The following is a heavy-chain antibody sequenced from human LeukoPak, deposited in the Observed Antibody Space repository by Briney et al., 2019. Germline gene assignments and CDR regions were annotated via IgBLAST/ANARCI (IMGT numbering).Heavy chain of an antibody. Sequence: GGSLRLSCAASGFTFSSYWMSWVRQAPGKGLEWVANIKQDGSEKYYVDSVKGRFTISRDNAKNSLYLQMNSMRAEDTAVYYCAKSQVGVATIYFDYWGQGTLVTVSS. D-gene: IGHD5-24*01. V-gene: IGHV3-7*01. CDR2: IKQDGSEK. CDR3: AKSQVGVATIYFDY. J-gene: IGHJ4*02. CDR1: GFTFSSYW.